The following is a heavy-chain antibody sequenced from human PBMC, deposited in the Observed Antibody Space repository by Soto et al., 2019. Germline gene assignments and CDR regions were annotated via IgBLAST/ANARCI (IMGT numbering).Heavy chain of an antibody. CDR1: GVTFSSET. J-gene: IGHJ4*02. CDR2: IIPLFGTA. Sequence: ASVKVSCKASGVTFSSETLGWVRQAPGQGLEWVGGIIPLFGTASYAQKFQGRVTITADESTSTVYMELSSLRSDDTAVYFCATELGENPASPFDAWGQGTLVTVSS. CDR3: ATELGENPASPFDA. D-gene: IGHD3-10*01. V-gene: IGHV1-69*13.